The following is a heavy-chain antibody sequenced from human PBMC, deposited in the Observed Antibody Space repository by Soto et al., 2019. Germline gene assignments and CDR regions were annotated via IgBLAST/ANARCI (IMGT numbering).Heavy chain of an antibody. D-gene: IGHD6-25*01. CDR1: GFTFSTYW. V-gene: IGHV3-7*01. CDR2: IKLDGSEK. Sequence: EVQLVESGGGLVQPGGSLRLSCAASGFTFSTYWMTWVRQAPGKGLEWVASIKLDGSEKQYVDSVKGRFTISRDNAKESLYLHMNSLRGEDSGLYYCARGTTAADWGQGTRVTVSS. J-gene: IGHJ4*02. CDR3: ARGTTAAD.